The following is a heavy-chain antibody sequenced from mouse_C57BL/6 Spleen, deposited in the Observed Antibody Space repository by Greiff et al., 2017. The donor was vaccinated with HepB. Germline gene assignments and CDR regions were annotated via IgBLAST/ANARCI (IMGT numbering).Heavy chain of an antibody. CDR2: ISNGGGST. Sequence: EVKLVESGGGLVQPGGSLKLSCAASGFTFSDYYMYWVRQTPEKRLEWVAYISNGGGSTYYPDTVKGRFTISRDNAKNTLYLQMSRLKSEDTAMYYCARLTVRGGYFDYGGQGTTLTVSS. V-gene: IGHV5-12*01. D-gene: IGHD1-1*01. CDR3: ARLTVRGGYFDY. J-gene: IGHJ2*01. CDR1: GFTFSDYY.